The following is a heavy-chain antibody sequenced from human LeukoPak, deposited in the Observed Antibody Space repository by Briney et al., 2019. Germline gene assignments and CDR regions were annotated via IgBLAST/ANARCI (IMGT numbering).Heavy chain of an antibody. Sequence: GGSLRLSCAASGFTFSSYNMDWVRQAPGKGLEWVSFIDSSSRYIYQADSVKGRFTISRDNAKSSVFLQMNSLRAEDTAVYYCAKGTRYSGSPSDYWGQGTLVTVSS. CDR1: GFTFSSYN. CDR2: IDSSSRYI. D-gene: IGHD1-26*01. V-gene: IGHV3-21*01. J-gene: IGHJ4*02. CDR3: AKGTRYSGSPSDY.